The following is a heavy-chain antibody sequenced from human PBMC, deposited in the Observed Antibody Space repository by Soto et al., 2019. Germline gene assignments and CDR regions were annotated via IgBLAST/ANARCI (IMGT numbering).Heavy chain of an antibody. CDR1: GFTFSSYA. V-gene: IGHV3-23*01. CDR2: ISGSGGST. D-gene: IGHD6-13*01. CDR3: AKDRTDTGRIAAAGHRVGGGDAFDI. Sequence: EVQLLESGGALVQPGGSLRLSCAASGFTFSSYAMSWVRQAPGKGLEWVSAISGSGGSTYYADSVKGRFTISRDNSKNTLYLQMNSLRAEDTAVYYCAKDRTDTGRIAAAGHRVGGGDAFDIWGQGTMVTVSS. J-gene: IGHJ3*02.